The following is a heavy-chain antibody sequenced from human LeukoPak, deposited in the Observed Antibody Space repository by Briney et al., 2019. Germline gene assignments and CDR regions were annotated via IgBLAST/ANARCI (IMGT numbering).Heavy chain of an antibody. D-gene: IGHD4-17*01. V-gene: IGHV4-59*08. CDR3: ARLDDYDNGNDY. Sequence: SETLSLTCTVSGGSISSYYWSWIRQPPGKGLEWIGYIYYSGSTNYNPSLKSRVTISVDTSKNQFSLKLSSVTAADTAVYYCARLDDYDNGNDYWGQGTLVTVSS. CDR1: GGSISSYY. J-gene: IGHJ4*02. CDR2: IYYSGST.